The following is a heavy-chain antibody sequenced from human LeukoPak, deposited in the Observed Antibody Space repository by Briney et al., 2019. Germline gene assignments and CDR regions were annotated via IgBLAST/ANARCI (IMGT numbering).Heavy chain of an antibody. Sequence: SLRLSCAASGFTFDDYAMHWVRQAPGKGLEWVSGISWNSGSIGYADSVKGRFTIPRDNAKNSLYLQMNSLRAEDTALYYCAKGSQYQLSMYYFDYWGQGTLVTVSS. CDR1: GFTFDDYA. D-gene: IGHD2-2*01. J-gene: IGHJ4*02. V-gene: IGHV3-9*01. CDR3: AKGSQYQLSMYYFDY. CDR2: ISWNSGSI.